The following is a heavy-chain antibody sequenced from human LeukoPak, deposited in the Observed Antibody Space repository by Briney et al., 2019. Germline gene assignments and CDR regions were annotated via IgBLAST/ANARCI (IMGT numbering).Heavy chain of an antibody. CDR3: AKGPSDCSGGSCYSVGDY. CDR2: IRYDGSNK. D-gene: IGHD2-15*01. V-gene: IGHV3-30*02. CDR1: GFTSSSYG. Sequence: GGSLRLSCAASGFTSSSYGMHWVRQAPGKGLEWVAFIRYDGSNKYYADSVKGRFTISRDNSKNTLYLQMTSLRAEDTAVYYCAKGPSDCSGGSCYSVGDYWGQGTLVTVSS. J-gene: IGHJ4*02.